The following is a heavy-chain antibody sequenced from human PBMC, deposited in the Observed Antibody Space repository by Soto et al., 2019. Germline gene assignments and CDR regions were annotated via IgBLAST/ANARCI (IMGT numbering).Heavy chain of an antibody. CDR1: GFTFSDYS. CDR2: IANGDNHI. Sequence: EVQLVESGGGLAKPGGSPRLSCAASGFTFSDYSMLWVRQAPGKGLEWLSFIANGDNHIFYSDSVKGRFTISRDNAKNSVYLQLNSPRADDTAVYYCARENGHCSSDACNRGAFNIWGQGTMVNVSS. CDR3: ARENGHCSSDACNRGAFNI. J-gene: IGHJ3*02. D-gene: IGHD2-2*03. V-gene: IGHV3-21*01.